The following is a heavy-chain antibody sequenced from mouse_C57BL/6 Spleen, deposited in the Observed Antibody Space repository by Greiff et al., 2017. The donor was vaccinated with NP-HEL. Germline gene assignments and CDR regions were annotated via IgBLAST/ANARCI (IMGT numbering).Heavy chain of an antibody. CDR3: ASRVYDYYHFDY. CDR1: GYTFTSYW. CDR2: LYPGSGDT. Sequence: VQLQQPGAELVKPGASVKVSCKASGYTFTSYWMTWVKQRPGQGLEWIGDLYPGSGDTNYNEKFKSKATLTVDTSSSTAYMQLSSLTSEDSAVYYCASRVYDYYHFDYWGQGTTLTVSS. J-gene: IGHJ2*01. D-gene: IGHD2-4*01. V-gene: IGHV1-55*01.